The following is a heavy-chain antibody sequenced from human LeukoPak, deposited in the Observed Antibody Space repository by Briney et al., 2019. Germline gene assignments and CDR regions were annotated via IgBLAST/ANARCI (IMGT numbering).Heavy chain of an antibody. CDR1: GFTLSSHS. CDR2: ISSSSSYI. Sequence: EGSLRLSCAAYGFTLSSHSMNWVRQAPGKGLEWVSSISSSSSYIHSADSVKGRFTISRDNAKNSLYLQMNSLRAEDTAVYYCARDRSYAFDLWGQGTMVTVSS. D-gene: IGHD1-26*01. J-gene: IGHJ3*01. V-gene: IGHV3-21*01. CDR3: ARDRSYAFDL.